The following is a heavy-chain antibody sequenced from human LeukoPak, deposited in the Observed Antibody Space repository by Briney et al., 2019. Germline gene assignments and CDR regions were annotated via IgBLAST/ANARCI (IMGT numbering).Heavy chain of an antibody. CDR1: GFTFSSYA. CDR3: ARSVGGVPDV. D-gene: IGHD3-16*01. J-gene: IGHJ6*04. Sequence: GGSLRLSCAASGFTFSSYAMHWVRQAPGKGLEWVAVISYDGSNKYYADSVKGRFTISRDNSKNTLYLQMNSLRAEDTAVYYCARSVGGVPDVWGKGTTVTVSS. CDR2: ISYDGSNK. V-gene: IGHV3-30*04.